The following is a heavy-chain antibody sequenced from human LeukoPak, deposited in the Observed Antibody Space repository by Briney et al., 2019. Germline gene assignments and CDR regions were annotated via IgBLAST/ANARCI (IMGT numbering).Heavy chain of an antibody. D-gene: IGHD6-13*01. Sequence: GASVKVSCKASGYNFTSNYMNWVRQAPGQGLEWMGIINPSGGSTRYAQKFQGRVTMTRDTATSTVYMELSSLRSEDTAVYYCARGWPRMYSSSWWGALKRPYYFDYWGQGTLVTVSS. V-gene: IGHV1-46*01. CDR1: GYNFTSNY. CDR3: ARGWPRMYSSSWWGALKRPYYFDY. CDR2: INPSGGST. J-gene: IGHJ4*02.